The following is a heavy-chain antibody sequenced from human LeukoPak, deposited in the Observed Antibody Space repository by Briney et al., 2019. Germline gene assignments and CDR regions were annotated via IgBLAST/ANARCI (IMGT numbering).Heavy chain of an antibody. J-gene: IGHJ4*02. CDR2: IYHSGST. CDR1: GGSISSSNW. V-gene: IGHV4-4*02. CDR3: ARVGIAAAGTSVDY. Sequence: KTSETLSLTCAVSGGSISSSNWWSWVRQPPGKGLEWIGEIYHSGSTNYNPSLKSRVTISVDKSKNQFSLKLSSVTAADTAVYYCARVGIAAAGTSVDYWGQGTLVTVSS. D-gene: IGHD6-13*01.